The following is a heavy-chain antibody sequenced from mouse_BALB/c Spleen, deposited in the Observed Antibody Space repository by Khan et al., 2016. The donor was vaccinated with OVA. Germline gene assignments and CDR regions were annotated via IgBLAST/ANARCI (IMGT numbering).Heavy chain of an antibody. V-gene: IGHV3-2*02. D-gene: IGHD1-1*01. CDR1: GYSITSGYA. CDR2: ISYSGGT. CDR3: ARGNYYGYYFDY. Sequence: DVQLQESGPGLVKPSQSLSLTCTVTGYSITSGYAWNWIRQVPGNKLEWMGYISYSGGTSYNPSLKSRISITRDTSTNQFFLQLNSVTTEDTATYYCARGNYYGYYFDYWGQGTTLTVSS. J-gene: IGHJ2*01.